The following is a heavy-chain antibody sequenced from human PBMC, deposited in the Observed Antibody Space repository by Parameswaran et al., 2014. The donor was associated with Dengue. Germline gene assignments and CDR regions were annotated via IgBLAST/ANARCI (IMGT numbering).Heavy chain of an antibody. D-gene: IGHD6-6*01. J-gene: IGHJ2*01. CDR3: AKGDEYWYFDL. Sequence: RWIRQPPGKGLEWIGYLYYSGNTYYNPSLKSRASISVDTSKNQFSLKLNSMTAADTAVYYCAKGDEYWYFDLWGRGTPVTVSS. CDR2: LYYSGNT. V-gene: IGHV4-31*02.